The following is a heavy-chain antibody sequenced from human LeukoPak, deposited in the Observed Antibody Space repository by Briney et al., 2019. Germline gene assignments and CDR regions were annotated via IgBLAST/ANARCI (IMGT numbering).Heavy chain of an antibody. D-gene: IGHD5-12*01. Sequence: GASVKVSCKASGYTFTGYYMHWVRQAPGQGLEWMGWINPNSGGTNYAQKFQGMVTMTRDTSISTAYMELSRLRSDDTAVYYCARPPYGGYGEDFDYWGQGTLVTVSS. CDR3: ARPPYGGYGEDFDY. J-gene: IGHJ4*02. V-gene: IGHV1-2*02. CDR2: INPNSGGT. CDR1: GYTFTGYY.